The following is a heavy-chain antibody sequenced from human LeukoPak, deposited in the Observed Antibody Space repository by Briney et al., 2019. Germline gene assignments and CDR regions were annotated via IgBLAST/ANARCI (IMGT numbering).Heavy chain of an antibody. J-gene: IGHJ5*02. V-gene: IGHV4-59*01. D-gene: IGHD3-22*01. CDR1: GGSISSYY. Sequence: PSETLSLTCTVSGGSISSYYWSWIRQPPGKGLEWIGYIYYSGSTNYNPSLKSRVTISVDTSKNQFSLKLSSVTAADTAVYYCARGDYDSSGYCPHNWFDPWGQGTLTTVSS. CDR2: IYYSGST. CDR3: ARGDYDSSGYCPHNWFDP.